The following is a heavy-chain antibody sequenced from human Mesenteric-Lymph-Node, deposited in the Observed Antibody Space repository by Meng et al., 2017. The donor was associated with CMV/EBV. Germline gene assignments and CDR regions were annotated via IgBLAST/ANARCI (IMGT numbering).Heavy chain of an antibody. CDR1: GYTFRSYG. V-gene: IGHV3-30*02. Sequence: GGSLRLSCASFGYTFRSYGMHWVRQAPGQGLEWVAFIQYDGGNKYYADSVKGRFTISRDNAKSSLYLQMDSLRAEDTALYYCAKDQSRFFPSAYGMDVWGQGTTVTVSS. CDR2: IQYDGGNK. CDR3: AKDQSRFFPSAYGMDV. J-gene: IGHJ6*02. D-gene: IGHD3-3*01.